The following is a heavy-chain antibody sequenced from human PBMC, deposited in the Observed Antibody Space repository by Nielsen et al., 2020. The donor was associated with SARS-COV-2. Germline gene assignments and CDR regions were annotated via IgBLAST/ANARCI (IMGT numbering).Heavy chain of an antibody. Sequence: GESLKISCAASGFTVSSNYMSWVRQAPGKGLEWISSISTSSTYIYYADSVKGRFTISRDNDKNSLYLQMNSLRAEDTALYYCARTGYSFGFDAFDMWGQGTMVTVSS. CDR2: ISTSSTYI. D-gene: IGHD5-18*01. CDR3: ARTGYSFGFDAFDM. V-gene: IGHV3-21*01. J-gene: IGHJ3*02. CDR1: GFTVSSNY.